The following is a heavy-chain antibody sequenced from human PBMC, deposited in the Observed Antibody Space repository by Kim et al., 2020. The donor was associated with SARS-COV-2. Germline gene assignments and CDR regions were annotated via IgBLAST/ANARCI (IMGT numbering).Heavy chain of an antibody. CDR2: ITHTGNNT. CDR3: AKDSAPPTSRDDY. Sequence: GGALRLSCAASEFTFSTYVMTWVRQAPGKGLDWVSSITHTGNNTYYADSVKGRFTISRDNSKNTLYLQMDNLRAEDTAMYFCAKDSAPPTSRDDY. V-gene: IGHV3-23*01. CDR1: EFTFSTYV. J-gene: IGHJ4*01. D-gene: IGHD6-25*01.